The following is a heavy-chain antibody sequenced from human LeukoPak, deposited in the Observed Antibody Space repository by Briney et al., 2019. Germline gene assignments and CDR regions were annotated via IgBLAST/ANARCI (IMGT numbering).Heavy chain of an antibody. CDR2: INPNSGGT. V-gene: IGHV1-2*02. J-gene: IGHJ4*02. Sequence: ASVKVSCKASGYTFTGYYMHWVRQAPGQGLEWMGWINPNSGGTNYAQKFQGRVTMTRDTSISTAYMELSRLRSDDTAVYYCASYSSGRYNGLDYFDYWGQGTLVSVSS. CDR3: ASYSSGRYNGLDYFDY. CDR1: GYTFTGYY. D-gene: IGHD6-19*01.